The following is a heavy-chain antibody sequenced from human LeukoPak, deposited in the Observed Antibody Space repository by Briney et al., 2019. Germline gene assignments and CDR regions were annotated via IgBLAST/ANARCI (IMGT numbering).Heavy chain of an antibody. CDR1: GGSISSGGYY. CDR2: IYYSGST. J-gene: IGHJ3*02. V-gene: IGHV4-39*01. Sequence: PSETLSLTCTVSGGSISSGGYYWSWIRQHPGKGLEWIGSIYYSGSTYYNPSLKSRVTISVDTSKNQFSLKLSSVTAADTAVYYCARGGSYDYYDSSGYAEGDAFDIWGQGTMVTVSS. CDR3: ARGGSYDYYDSSGYAEGDAFDI. D-gene: IGHD3-22*01.